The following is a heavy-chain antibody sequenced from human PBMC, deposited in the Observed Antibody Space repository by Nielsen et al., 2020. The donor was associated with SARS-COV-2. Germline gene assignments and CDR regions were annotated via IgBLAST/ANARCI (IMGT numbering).Heavy chain of an antibody. CDR1: GGSFSGYY. V-gene: IGHV4-34*01. CDR2: INHSGST. D-gene: IGHD6-13*01. Sequence: ETLSLTCAVYGGSFSGYYWSWIRQPPGKGLEWIGEINHSGSTKYNPSLKSRVTISVDTSKNQFSLKLSSVTAADTAVYYCARGVRALGSSSWYSFSAEYFQHWGQGTLVTVSS. J-gene: IGHJ1*01. CDR3: ARGVRALGSSSWYSFSAEYFQH.